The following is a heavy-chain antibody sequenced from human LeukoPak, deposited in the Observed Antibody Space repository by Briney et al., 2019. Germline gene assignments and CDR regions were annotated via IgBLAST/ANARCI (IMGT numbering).Heavy chain of an antibody. CDR2: ISAYNGNT. Sequence: ASVKVSCKASGYTFTSYGISWVRQAPGQGLEWVGWISAYNGNTNYAQKLQGRVTMTTDTSTSTAYMELRSLRSDDTAVYYCARSAAVAGYYYFDYWGQGTLVTVSS. D-gene: IGHD6-19*01. CDR3: ARSAAVAGYYYFDY. CDR1: GYTFTSYG. J-gene: IGHJ4*02. V-gene: IGHV1-18*01.